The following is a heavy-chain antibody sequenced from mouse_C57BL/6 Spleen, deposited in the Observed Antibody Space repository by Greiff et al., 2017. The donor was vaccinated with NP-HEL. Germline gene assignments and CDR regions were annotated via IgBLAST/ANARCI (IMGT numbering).Heavy chain of an antibody. Sequence: QVQLQQPGAELVRPGSSVKLSCKASGYTFTSYWMHWVKQRPIQGLEWIGNIDPSDSETHYNQKFKDKATLTVDKSSSTAYMQLSSLTSEDSAVYYCARGDGGQEYGMDDWGQGTSVTVSS. J-gene: IGHJ4*01. CDR1: GYTFTSYW. CDR3: ARGDGGQEYGMDD. CDR2: IDPSDSET. D-gene: IGHD1-1*02. V-gene: IGHV1-52*01.